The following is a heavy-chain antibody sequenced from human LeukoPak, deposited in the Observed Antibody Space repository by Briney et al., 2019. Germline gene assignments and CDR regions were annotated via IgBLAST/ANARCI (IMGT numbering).Heavy chain of an antibody. CDR2: ISSSGSTI. Sequence: GGSLRLSCAASGFTFSSYEMNWVRQAPGKGLEWVSYISSSGSTIYYADSVKGRFTISRDNAKNSLYLQMNSLRAEDTAVYYCALSSGYSYEFDYWGQGTLVTVSS. V-gene: IGHV3-48*03. J-gene: IGHJ4*02. CDR1: GFTFSSYE. CDR3: ALSSGYSYEFDY. D-gene: IGHD3-22*01.